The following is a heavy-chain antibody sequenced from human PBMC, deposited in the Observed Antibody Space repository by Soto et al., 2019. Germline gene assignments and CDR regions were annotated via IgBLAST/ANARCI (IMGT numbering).Heavy chain of an antibody. CDR3: ARLGHCSRTNCYGADY. CDR1: GYIFTTYW. D-gene: IGHD2-2*01. Sequence: GESLKISCKASGYIFTTYWITWVRQMPGKGLEWMGRIEPSDSYTNYSPSFQGHVIISADQSISTVYLQWSSLKASDTAMYYCARLGHCSRTNCYGADYWGQGTLVTVSS. CDR2: IEPSDSYT. J-gene: IGHJ4*02. V-gene: IGHV5-10-1*01.